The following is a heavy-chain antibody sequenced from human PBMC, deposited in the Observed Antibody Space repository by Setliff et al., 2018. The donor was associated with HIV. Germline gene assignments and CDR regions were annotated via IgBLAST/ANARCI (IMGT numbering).Heavy chain of an antibody. CDR2: IYYSGST. D-gene: IGHD3-16*02. J-gene: IGHJ4*02. CDR3: ARDYYDYVWGSYRLFDY. Sequence: PSETLSLTCTVSGGSISSSSYYWGWIRQPPGKGLEWIGSIYYSGSTYYNPSLKSRVTISVDTSKNQFSLKLSSVTAADTAVYYCARDYYDYVWGSYRLFDYWGQGTLVTVSS. CDR1: GGSISSSSYY. V-gene: IGHV4-39*07.